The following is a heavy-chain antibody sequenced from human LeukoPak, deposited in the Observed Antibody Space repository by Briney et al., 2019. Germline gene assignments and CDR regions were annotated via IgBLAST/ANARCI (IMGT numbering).Heavy chain of an antibody. V-gene: IGHV4-61*02. Sequence: SETLSLTCTVSGGSISSGSYYWSWIRQPAGKGLEWIGRIYASGSTNYNPSLKSRVTISVDTSKNQFSLKLSSVTAADTAVYYCARDRGNLAMVRGEVDAFDIWGQGTMVTVSS. J-gene: IGHJ3*02. CDR1: GGSISSGSYY. CDR2: IYASGST. CDR3: ARDRGNLAMVRGEVDAFDI. D-gene: IGHD3-10*01.